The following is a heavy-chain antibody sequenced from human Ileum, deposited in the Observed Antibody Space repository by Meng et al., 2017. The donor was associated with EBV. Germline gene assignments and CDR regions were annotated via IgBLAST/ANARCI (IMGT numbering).Heavy chain of an antibody. Sequence: QVQLQESGPGLVTPSETLSLTCTVSGGSISSYYWSWIRQPPGKGLEWIGYIYYSGSTNYNPSLKSRVTISVDTSKNQFSLNLSSVTAADTAVYYCARGGWSLDYWGQGTLVTASS. V-gene: IGHV4-59*08. J-gene: IGHJ4*02. D-gene: IGHD2-15*01. CDR2: IYYSGST. CDR3: ARGGWSLDY. CDR1: GGSISSYY.